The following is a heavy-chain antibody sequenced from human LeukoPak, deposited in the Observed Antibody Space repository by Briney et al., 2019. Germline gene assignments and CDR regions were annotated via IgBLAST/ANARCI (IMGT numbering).Heavy chain of an antibody. J-gene: IGHJ4*02. CDR3: AHRQYSSTYDY. CDR1: GFSLSTSGVG. CDR2: IYWDDDK. Sequence: SGPTLVKPTQTLTLTCTFSGFSLSTSGVGVGWIRQPPGKALEWLAVIYWDDDKRYSPSLKSRLTITKDPSKDQVVLTMTNMDPVDTATYFCAHRQYSSTYDYWGQGSLVTVS. V-gene: IGHV2-5*02. D-gene: IGHD6-13*01.